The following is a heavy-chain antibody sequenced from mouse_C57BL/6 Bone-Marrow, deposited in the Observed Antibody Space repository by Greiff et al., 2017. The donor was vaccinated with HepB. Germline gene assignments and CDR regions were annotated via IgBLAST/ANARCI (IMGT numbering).Heavy chain of an antibody. CDR3: ARKGPTIVTSYYAMDY. CDR2: IYPGDGDT. D-gene: IGHD2-5*01. J-gene: IGHJ4*01. CDR1: GYAFSSSW. V-gene: IGHV1-82*01. Sequence: VQLQHSGPELVKPGASVKISCKASGYAFSSSWMNWVKQRPGKGLEWIGRIYPGDGDTNYNGKFKGKATLTADKSSSTAYMQLSSLTSEDSAVYFCARKGPTIVTSYYAMDYWGQGTSVTVSS.